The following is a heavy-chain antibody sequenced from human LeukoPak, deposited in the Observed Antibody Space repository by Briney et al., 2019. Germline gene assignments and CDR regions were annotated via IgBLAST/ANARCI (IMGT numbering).Heavy chain of an antibody. CDR2: IGISSGNT. D-gene: IGHD2-2*01. CDR3: ARDTKYAFDN. CDR1: GFIISSYS. Sequence: GGSLRLSCAASGFIISSYSMNWVRQAPGKGLEWISYIGISSGNTKYADSVKGRFTISGDKAKNSVYLQMNSLRVEDTAVYYCARDTKYAFDNWGQGTLVTVSS. J-gene: IGHJ4*02. V-gene: IGHV3-48*01.